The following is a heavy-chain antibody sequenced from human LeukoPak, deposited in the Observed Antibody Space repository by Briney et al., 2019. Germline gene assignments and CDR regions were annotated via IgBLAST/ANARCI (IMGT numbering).Heavy chain of an antibody. D-gene: IGHD6-19*01. Sequence: PSETLSLTCAVYGGSFSGYYWSWIRQPPGKGLEWIGEINHSGSTNYNPSLKSRVTISVDTSKNQFSLKLSSVTAADTAVYYCARGYSSGWYRGEFGYWGQGTLVTVSS. CDR2: INHSGST. CDR1: GGSFSGYY. CDR3: ARGYSSGWYRGEFGY. J-gene: IGHJ4*02. V-gene: IGHV4-34*01.